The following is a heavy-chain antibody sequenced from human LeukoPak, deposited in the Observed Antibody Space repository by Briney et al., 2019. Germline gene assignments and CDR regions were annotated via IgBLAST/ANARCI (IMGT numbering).Heavy chain of an antibody. V-gene: IGHV1-46*01. CDR3: ASDPVVVVPAAIYYYYGMDV. J-gene: IGHJ6*02. CDR1: GYTFTSYY. Sequence: ASVKVSCKASGYTFTSYYMHWVRQAPGQGLEWMGIINPSGGSTSYAQKFQGRVTMTRDTSTSTVHMELSSLRSEDTAVYYCASDPVVVVPAAIYYYYGMDVWGQGTTVTVSS. CDR2: INPSGGST. D-gene: IGHD2-2*01.